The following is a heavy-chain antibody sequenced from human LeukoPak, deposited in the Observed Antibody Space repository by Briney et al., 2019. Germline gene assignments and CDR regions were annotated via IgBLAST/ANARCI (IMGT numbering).Heavy chain of an antibody. CDR2: ISSSGSTI. CDR1: GFTFSDYY. D-gene: IGHD4-23*01. V-gene: IGHV3-11*04. CDR3: ARDNYGGNRRDFQH. Sequence: GGSLRLSCAASGFTFSDYYMSWIRQAPGKGLEWVSYISSSGSTIYYADSVKGRFTISRDNAKNSLYLQMNSLRAEDTAVYYCARDNYGGNRRDFQHWGQGTLVTVSS. J-gene: IGHJ1*01.